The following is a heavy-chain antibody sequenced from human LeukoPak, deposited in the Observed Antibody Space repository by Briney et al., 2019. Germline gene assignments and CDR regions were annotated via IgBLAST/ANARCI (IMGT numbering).Heavy chain of an antibody. J-gene: IGHJ4*02. CDR2: ISYDGSNK. V-gene: IGHV3-30*18. CDR3: AKDSYSSGWYFFGY. D-gene: IGHD6-19*01. CDR1: GFTFSSYG. Sequence: GRSLRLSCAASGFTFSSYGMHWVRQAPGKGLEWVAVISYDGSNKYYADSVKGRFTISRDNSKNTLYLQVNSLRAEDTAVYYCAKDSYSSGWYFFGYWGQGTLVTVSS.